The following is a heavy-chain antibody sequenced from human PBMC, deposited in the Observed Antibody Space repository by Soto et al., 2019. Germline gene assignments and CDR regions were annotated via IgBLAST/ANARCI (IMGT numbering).Heavy chain of an antibody. CDR2: IYYSGST. Sequence: SETLSLTCTVSGGSISTSGFYWGWIRQPPGKGLEWIGSIYYSGSTYYNPSLKSRVTISVDTSKNQFSLKLSSVTAADTAVYYCARGAHDYGDYVVRRSGWFDPWGQGTLVTVSS. CDR3: ARGAHDYGDYVVRRSGWFDP. V-gene: IGHV4-39*01. D-gene: IGHD4-17*01. CDR1: GGSISTSGFY. J-gene: IGHJ5*02.